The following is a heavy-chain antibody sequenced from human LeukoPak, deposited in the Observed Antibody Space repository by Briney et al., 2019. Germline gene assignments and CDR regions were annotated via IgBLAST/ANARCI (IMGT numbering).Heavy chain of an antibody. V-gene: IGHV1-2*02. J-gene: IGHJ4*02. CDR2: INPNSGGT. D-gene: IGHD4-17*01. CDR3: ARDLRTLGVRYYFDY. Sequence: ASVKVSCKASGYTFTGYYMHWVRQAPGQGLEWMGWINPNSGGTNYAQKFQGRVTMTRDTSISTAYMELSRLRSDDTAVYYCARDLRTLGVRYYFDYWGLGTLVTVSS. CDR1: GYTFTGYY.